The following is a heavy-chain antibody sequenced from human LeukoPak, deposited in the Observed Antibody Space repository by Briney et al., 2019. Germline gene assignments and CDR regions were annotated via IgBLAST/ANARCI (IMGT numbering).Heavy chain of an antibody. CDR3: ARDAFLDCSSTSCYRRSRGNYYYYYMDV. D-gene: IGHD2-2*01. Sequence: GASVKVSCKASGGTFSSYAISWVRQAPGQGLEWMGGIIPIFGTANYAQKFQGRVTITADESTSTAYMELSSLRSEDTAVYYCARDAFLDCSSTSCYRRSRGNYYYYYMDVWGKGTTVTVSS. V-gene: IGHV1-69*13. J-gene: IGHJ6*03. CDR1: GGTFSSYA. CDR2: IIPIFGTA.